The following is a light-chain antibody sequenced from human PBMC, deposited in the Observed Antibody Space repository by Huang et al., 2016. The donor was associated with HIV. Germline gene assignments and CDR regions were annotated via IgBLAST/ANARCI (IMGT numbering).Light chain of an antibody. CDR3: QQYNDVRST. J-gene: IGKJ3*01. CDR2: AAS. Sequence: ETVMTQSPVTLSVSPGDRASLSCRSSQIVSSHLAWYQQKPGQAPRLLIYAASTRATGVPARFSGSGAGTEFTLTISALQSEDSAVYYCQQYNDVRSTFGPGTRVEIK. V-gene: IGKV3-15*01. CDR1: QIVSSH.